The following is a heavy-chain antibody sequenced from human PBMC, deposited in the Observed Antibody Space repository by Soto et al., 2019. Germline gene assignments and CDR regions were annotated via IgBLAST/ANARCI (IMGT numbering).Heavy chain of an antibody. Sequence: GGSLRLSCAASGFTFSDYYMSWIRQAPGKGLEWVSYITSSGSSIYYADSVKGRFTISRDNAKNSLYLQMNSLRAEDTAVYYWARDKGQLVPADGYWGQGTLVTVSS. CDR3: ARDKGQLVPADGY. CDR1: GFTFSDYY. D-gene: IGHD6-6*01. V-gene: IGHV3-11*01. J-gene: IGHJ4*02. CDR2: ITSSGSSI.